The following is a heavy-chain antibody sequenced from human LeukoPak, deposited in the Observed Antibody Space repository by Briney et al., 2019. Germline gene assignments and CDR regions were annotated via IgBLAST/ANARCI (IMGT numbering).Heavy chain of an antibody. J-gene: IGHJ4*02. CDR2: ISSSSSYI. V-gene: IGHV3-21*01. CDR3: ARGDYCSSTSCYPHVFDY. CDR1: GFTFSSYS. D-gene: IGHD2-2*01. Sequence: GGSLRLSCAASGFTFSSYSMNWVRQAPGKGLEWVSSISSSSSYIYYADLVKGRFTISRDNAKNSLYLQMNSLRAEDTAVYYCARGDYCSSTSCYPHVFDYWGQGTLVTVSS.